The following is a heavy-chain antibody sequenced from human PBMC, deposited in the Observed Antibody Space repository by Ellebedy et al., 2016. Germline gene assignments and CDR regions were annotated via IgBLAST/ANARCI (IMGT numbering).Heavy chain of an antibody. J-gene: IGHJ6*02. V-gene: IGHV4-59*01. CDR2: IYYSGST. CDR1: GGSISSYY. Sequence: SETLSLTCTVSGGSISSYYWSWIRQPPGKGLEWIGYIYYSGSTNYNPSLKSRVTISVDTSKNQFSLKLSSVTASDTAVYYCAGGSGGRPYRYYYYYYGMYVWGQGTTVTVSS. CDR3: AGGSGGRPYRYYYYYYGMYV. D-gene: IGHD2-15*01.